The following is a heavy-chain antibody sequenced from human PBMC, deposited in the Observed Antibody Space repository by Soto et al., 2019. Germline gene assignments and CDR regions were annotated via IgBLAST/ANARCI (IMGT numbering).Heavy chain of an antibody. CDR3: AKRRGAGGHFDY. D-gene: IGHD2-15*01. CDR2: VSIGGST. J-gene: IGHJ4*02. V-gene: IGHV3-23*01. CDR1: GFTFSRYA. Sequence: DVQLLESGGGLVQPAGSLRLSCAASGFTFSRYAMGWVRQGPGKGLEWVAVVSIGGSTHYADSVRGRFTISSDNSKNTLSLQMNSLTAEDTAVYFCAKRRGAGGHFDYWGQGALVTVSS.